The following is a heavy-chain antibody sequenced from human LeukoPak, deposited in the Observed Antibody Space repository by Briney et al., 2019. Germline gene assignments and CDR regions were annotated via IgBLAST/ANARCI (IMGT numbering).Heavy chain of an antibody. J-gene: IGHJ3*01. V-gene: IGHV3-23*01. CDR1: GFTFSSYV. CDR3: AMRMSGGRGFDV. CDR2: ISGSGTTT. D-gene: IGHD5-24*01. Sequence: PGGSLRLSCAASGFTFSSYVMYWVRQAPGKGLEWVSGISGSGTTTYYADSVKGRFTMSRDNSKNTLYLQMNSLGAEDTAVYYCAMRMSGGRGFDVWGQGTMVSVSS.